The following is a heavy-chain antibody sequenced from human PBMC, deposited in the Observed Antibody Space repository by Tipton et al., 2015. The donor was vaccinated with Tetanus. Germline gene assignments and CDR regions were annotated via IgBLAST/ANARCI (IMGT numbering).Heavy chain of an antibody. V-gene: IGHV4-31*03. J-gene: IGHJ5*02. CDR3: ARRLIQNWFDP. CDR2: IYYTGNT. D-gene: IGHD2-8*01. CDR1: GASIRSGGYY. Sequence: TLSLTCTVSGASIRSGGYYWTWIRQHPERGLEWLGYIYYTGNTYYNPSLKSWVIISVDTSKNQFSLKLTSVTAADTAVYYCARRLIQNWFDPWGQGTLVTVSS.